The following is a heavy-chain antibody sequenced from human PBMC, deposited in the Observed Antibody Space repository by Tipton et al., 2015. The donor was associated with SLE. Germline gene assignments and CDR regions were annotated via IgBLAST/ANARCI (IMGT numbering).Heavy chain of an antibody. CDR1: GGSFSSYY. CDR2: IYYSGNT. J-gene: IGHJ4*02. V-gene: IGHV4-59*01. Sequence: TLSLTCAVYGGSFSSYYWSWIRQPPGKGLEWIGYIYYSGNTKYNPSLKSRVTISVDTSKNQFSLKLSSVTAADTAVYYCARDDPDGESSGKSGDHWGQGTLVTVSS. CDR3: ARDDPDGESSGKSGDH. D-gene: IGHD3-22*01.